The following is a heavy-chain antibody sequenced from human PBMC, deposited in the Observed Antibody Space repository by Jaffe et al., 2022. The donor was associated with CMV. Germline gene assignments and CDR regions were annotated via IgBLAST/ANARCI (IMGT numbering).Heavy chain of an antibody. CDR2: ISGSGGSR. J-gene: IGHJ4*02. D-gene: IGHD3-22*01. CDR1: GFTFSSHA. Sequence: EVQLVESGGGLVQPGGSLRLSCEASGFTFSSHAMSWVRQAQGKGLEWVSTISGSGGSRYNADSVKGRFTTSRDNSKNTLYLEMNSLRVEDTAVYYCAGSPGPYYDIGGYIYWGQGTLVTVSS. V-gene: IGHV3-23*04. CDR3: AGSPGPYYDIGGYIY.